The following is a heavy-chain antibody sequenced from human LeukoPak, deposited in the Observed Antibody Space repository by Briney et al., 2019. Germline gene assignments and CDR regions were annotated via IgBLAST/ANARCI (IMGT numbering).Heavy chain of an antibody. CDR3: AISGPAAAGTYYYYGMDV. CDR1: GFTFSSYG. V-gene: IGHV3-30*03. D-gene: IGHD6-13*01. CDR2: ISYDGSNK. Sequence: GGSLRLSCAASGFTFSSYGMHWVRQAPGKGLEWVAVISYDGSNKYYRDSVKGRFTIYRDNSKNTLYLQMNNLRAEDTAVYYCAISGPAAAGTYYYYGMDVWGKGTTVTVSS. J-gene: IGHJ6*04.